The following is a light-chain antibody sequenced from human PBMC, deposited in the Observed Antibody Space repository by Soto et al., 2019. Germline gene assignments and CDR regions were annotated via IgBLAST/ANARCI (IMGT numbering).Light chain of an antibody. CDR2: GAS. CDR1: QSVSRSY. Sequence: EIVLTQSPGTLSLSPGERATLSCRASQSVSRSYLAWYQQKPGQAPRLLIYGASSRATGIPDRFSGSGSATYFTLTISRLEPEDFAVYYCQQYGTSPPLTFGGGTKVEIK. CDR3: QQYGTSPPLT. J-gene: IGKJ4*01. V-gene: IGKV3-20*01.